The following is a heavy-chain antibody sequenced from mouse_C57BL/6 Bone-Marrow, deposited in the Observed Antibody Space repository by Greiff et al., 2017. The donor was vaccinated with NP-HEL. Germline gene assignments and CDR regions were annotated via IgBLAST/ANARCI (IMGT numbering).Heavy chain of an antibody. V-gene: IGHV10-1*01. CDR2: IRSKSNNYAT. CDR1: GFSFNTYA. J-gene: IGHJ4*01. D-gene: IGHD1-1*01. Sequence: EVQGVESGGGLVQPKGSLKLSCAASGFSFNTYAMNWVRQAPGKGLEWVARIRSKSNNYATYYADSVKDRFTISRDDSESMLYLQMNNLKTEDTAMYYCVSYYYGMMDYWGQGTSVTVSS. CDR3: VSYYYGMMDY.